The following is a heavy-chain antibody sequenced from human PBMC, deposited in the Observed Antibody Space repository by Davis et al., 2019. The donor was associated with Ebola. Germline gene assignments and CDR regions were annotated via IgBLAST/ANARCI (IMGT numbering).Heavy chain of an antibody. Sequence: ASVKVSCKASGYTFTGYYMHWVRQAPGQGLEWMGRINPNSGGTNFAQRFQGRVTMTRDTSISTAYMELSRLRSDDTAVYYCAASTSSPLVNDYWGQGTLVTVSS. CDR2: INPNSGGT. V-gene: IGHV1-2*06. J-gene: IGHJ4*02. D-gene: IGHD6-13*01. CDR3: AASTSSPLVNDY. CDR1: GYTFTGYY.